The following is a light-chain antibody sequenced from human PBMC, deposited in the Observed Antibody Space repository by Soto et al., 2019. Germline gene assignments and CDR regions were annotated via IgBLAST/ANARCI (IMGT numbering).Light chain of an antibody. CDR3: AAWYDSLNGPYV. CDR2: SNN. CDR1: SSNIGSNT. J-gene: IGLJ1*01. V-gene: IGLV1-44*01. Sequence: QSVLTQPPSASGTPGQRVTISCSGSSSNIGSNTENWYQQLPGTAPPLLIYSNNQRPSGVPARFSGCKSATSASLAISGLQSEDDADYYCAAWYDSLNGPYVFGTGTKVTVL.